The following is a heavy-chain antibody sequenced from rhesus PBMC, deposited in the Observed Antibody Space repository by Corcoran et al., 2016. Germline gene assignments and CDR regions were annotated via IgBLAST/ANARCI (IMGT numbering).Heavy chain of an antibody. V-gene: IGHV4-169*02. CDR1: GGSISSSY. Sequence: QLQLQESGPGLVKPSETLSLTCAVSGGSISSSYWSWIRQAPGKGLEWIGYIGGSSGTTNYNPSLKMRVPLSVDTSKNPLSLKLSSVTAADTAVYYCVSPRGAGYSYSFYWGQGVLVTVSS. CDR3: VSPRGAGYSYSFY. CDR2: IGGSSGTT. D-gene: IGHD5-12*01. J-gene: IGHJ4*01.